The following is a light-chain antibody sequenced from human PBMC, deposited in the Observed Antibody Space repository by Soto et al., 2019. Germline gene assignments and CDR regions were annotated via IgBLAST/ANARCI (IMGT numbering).Light chain of an antibody. CDR3: QQYNSQRT. Sequence: DIQMTQSPSTLSASVGDRVTITCRASQYISSWLAWYQQKPGKAPKLLIYKASSLESGVPSRFRGSGSGTEFTLTISSLQPDDFATYYCQQYNSQRTFGQGPKVEIK. V-gene: IGKV1-5*03. J-gene: IGKJ1*01. CDR2: KAS. CDR1: QYISSW.